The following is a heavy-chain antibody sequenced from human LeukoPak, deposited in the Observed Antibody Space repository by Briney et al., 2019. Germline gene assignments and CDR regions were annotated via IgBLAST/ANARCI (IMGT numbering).Heavy chain of an antibody. CDR1: GFTFSRHG. J-gene: IGHJ4*02. Sequence: GGTLRLSCAASGFTFSRHGMNWVRQAPGKGLEWVSAISDTGNTYHADSVKGRFTISRDSSKNILFLQMNRLRPEDAAVYYCAKDPRIQLWSGYDYWGQGTLVTVSS. CDR2: ISDTGNT. D-gene: IGHD5-18*01. CDR3: AKDPRIQLWSGYDY. V-gene: IGHV3-23*01.